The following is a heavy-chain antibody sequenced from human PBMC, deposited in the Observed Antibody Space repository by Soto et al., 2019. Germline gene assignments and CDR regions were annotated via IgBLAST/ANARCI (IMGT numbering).Heavy chain of an antibody. CDR2: INHSGIT. J-gene: IGHJ6*02. Sequence: SETLSLTCAVYGESFSGYYWSWIRQPPGKGLEWIGEINHSGITNYNPSLKSQVTISVDTSKNQFSLKLSSVTAADTAVYYCARGGSSGWPSYYYYGMDVWGQGTMVTVSS. D-gene: IGHD6-19*01. V-gene: IGHV4-34*01. CDR3: ARGGSSGWPSYYYYGMDV. CDR1: GESFSGYY.